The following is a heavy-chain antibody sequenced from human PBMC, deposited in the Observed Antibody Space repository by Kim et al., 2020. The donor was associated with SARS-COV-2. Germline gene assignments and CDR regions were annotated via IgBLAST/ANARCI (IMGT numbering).Heavy chain of an antibody. CDR2: T. CDR3: ARGSGSWCWDY. Sequence: TYDPDTVQGRFTNSRDNSKNTLYLQMNSLRAEDTAVYYCARGSGSWCWDYWGQGTLVTVSS. J-gene: IGHJ4*02. V-gene: IGHV3-66*01. D-gene: IGHD3-10*01.